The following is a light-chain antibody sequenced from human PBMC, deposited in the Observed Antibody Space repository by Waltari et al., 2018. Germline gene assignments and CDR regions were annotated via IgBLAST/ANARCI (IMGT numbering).Light chain of an antibody. J-gene: IGLJ2*01. CDR2: EVT. Sequence: QSALTQPPSASGSPGQSVTISCTGTSSDIGGYNYVSWYQQHPGKAPKPIIYEVTTRPFGVPVRFSGSKSGEPASLTVSGLQAEDEAYYYRSSCAGSNTYVVFGGGAKLTVL. CDR3: SSCAGSNTYVV. V-gene: IGLV2-8*01. CDR1: SSDIGGYNY.